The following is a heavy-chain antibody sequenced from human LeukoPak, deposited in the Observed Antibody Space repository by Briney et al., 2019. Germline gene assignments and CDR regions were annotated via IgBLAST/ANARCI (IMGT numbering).Heavy chain of an antibody. CDR3: ARVFSTYYYGSGSMGYYMDV. Sequence: GGSLRLSCAASGFTFSSYWMSWVRQAPGKGLEWVANIKQDGSEKYYVDSVKGRFTISRDNAKNSLYLQMNSLRAEDTAVYYCARVFSTYYYGSGSMGYYMDVWGKGTTVTVSS. J-gene: IGHJ6*03. CDR1: GFTFSSYW. D-gene: IGHD3-10*01. V-gene: IGHV3-7*01. CDR2: IKQDGSEK.